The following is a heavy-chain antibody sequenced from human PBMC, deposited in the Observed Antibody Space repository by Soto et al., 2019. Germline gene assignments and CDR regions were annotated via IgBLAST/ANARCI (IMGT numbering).Heavy chain of an antibody. V-gene: IGHV4-34*01. D-gene: IGHD5-18*01. CDR3: ARGADPDTAMVSRNYYYYMDV. J-gene: IGHJ6*03. Sequence: PSETLSLTCAVYGGSFSGYYWSWIRQPPGKGLEWIGEINHSGSTNYNPSLKSRVTISVDTSKNQFSLKLSSVTAADTAVYYCARGADPDTAMVSRNYYYYMDVWGKGTTVTVSS. CDR1: GGSFSGYY. CDR2: INHSGST.